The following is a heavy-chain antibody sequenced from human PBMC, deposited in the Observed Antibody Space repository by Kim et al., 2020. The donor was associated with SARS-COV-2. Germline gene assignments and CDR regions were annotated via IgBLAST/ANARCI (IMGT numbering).Heavy chain of an antibody. CDR1: GGSFSGYY. CDR3: ALGLGSPFDY. D-gene: IGHD1-26*01. Sequence: SETLSLTCAVYGGSFSGYYWSWIRQPPGKGLEWIGEINHSGSTNYNPSLKSRVTISVDTSKNQFSLKLSSVTAADTAVYYCALGLGSPFDYWGQGTLVTVSS. CDR2: INHSGST. V-gene: IGHV4-34*01. J-gene: IGHJ4*02.